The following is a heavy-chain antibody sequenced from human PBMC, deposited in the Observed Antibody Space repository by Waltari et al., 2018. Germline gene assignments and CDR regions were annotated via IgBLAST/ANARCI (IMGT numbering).Heavy chain of an antibody. V-gene: IGHV3-53*01. Sequence: EVQLVESGGGLIQPGGSLRLSCAASGLIVSSKFMSWVRQAPGKGLEWVSVMYRGGSTYYADSVKGRFTISRDNSKNTLYLQMNSLRAEDTAVYYCARAPMPLWFGNWYFDLWGRGALVTVSS. D-gene: IGHD3-10*01. CDR2: MYRGGST. J-gene: IGHJ2*01. CDR3: ARAPMPLWFGNWYFDL. CDR1: GLIVSSKF.